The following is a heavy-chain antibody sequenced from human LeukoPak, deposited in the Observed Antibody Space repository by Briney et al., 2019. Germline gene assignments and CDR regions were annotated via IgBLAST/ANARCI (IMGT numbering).Heavy chain of an antibody. J-gene: IGHJ4*02. CDR2: ISGGGDPT. Sequence: GGSLRLSCAASGFTLRNYAMAWVRQAPGKGLEWVSTISGGGDPTNFADSVKGRFTISRDNSQGTMSLQLSSLRAEDTAIYYCARSSSSWTDFDHWGQGTLVTVSS. V-gene: IGHV3-23*01. D-gene: IGHD6-13*01. CDR3: ARSSSSWTDFDH. CDR1: GFTLRNYA.